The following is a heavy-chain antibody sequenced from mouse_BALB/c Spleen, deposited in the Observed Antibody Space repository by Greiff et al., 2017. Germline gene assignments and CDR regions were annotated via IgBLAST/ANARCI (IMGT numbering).Heavy chain of an antibody. CDR3: ARGYSSWFAY. CDR2: ISSGGST. CDR1: GFTFSSYA. D-gene: IGHD2-1*01. Sequence: EVMLVESGGGLVKPGGSLKLSCAASGFTFSSYAMSWVRQTPEKRLEWVASISSGGSTYYPDSVKGRFTISRDNARNILYLQMSSLRSEDTAMYYCARGYSSWFAYWGQGTLVTVSA. J-gene: IGHJ3*01. V-gene: IGHV5-6-5*01.